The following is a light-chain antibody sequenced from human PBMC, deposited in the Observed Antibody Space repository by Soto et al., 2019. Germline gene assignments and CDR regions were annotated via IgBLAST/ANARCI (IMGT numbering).Light chain of an antibody. Sequence: EIVLTQSPGTLSLSPGERATLSCRATQTVSSNYLAWYXQXPGQAPEXLIHGASTRATGIPDRFSGSGSGTDFTLTISRLEPEDFAVYYCQLYGSSPKTFGQGTKVDIK. CDR1: QTVSSNY. V-gene: IGKV3-20*01. CDR2: GAS. CDR3: QLYGSSPKT. J-gene: IGKJ1*01.